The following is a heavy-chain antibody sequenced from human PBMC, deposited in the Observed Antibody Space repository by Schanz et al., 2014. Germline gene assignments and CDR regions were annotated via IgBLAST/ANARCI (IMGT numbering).Heavy chain of an antibody. D-gene: IGHD3-3*01. Sequence: EVQLLESGGGFVQPGGSLRLSCVASGFTFSDAWMTWVRQAPGKGLEWVGRIKSKTDGGTTDYAAPVKGRFTISRDDSKNTLFLQMNSLNTEDTAVYYCTTVERITIFEVVPYYYYYMDVWGKGTTVTVSS. V-gene: IGHV3-15*01. J-gene: IGHJ6*03. CDR1: GFTFSDAW. CDR3: TTVERITIFEVVPYYYYYMDV. CDR2: IKSKTDGGTT.